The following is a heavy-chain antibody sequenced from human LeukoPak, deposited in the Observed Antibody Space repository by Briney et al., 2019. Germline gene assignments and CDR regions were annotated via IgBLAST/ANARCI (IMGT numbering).Heavy chain of an antibody. J-gene: IGHJ5*02. CDR1: GGTFSSYA. CDR2: IIPIFGTA. Sequence: GASVKVSCKASGGTFSSYAISWVRQAPGQGLEWMGGIIPIFGTANYAQKFQGRVTITADESTSTAYMELSSLRSEDTAVYYCARCQGGIVGATKVYWFDPWGQGTLVTVSS. V-gene: IGHV1-69*13. D-gene: IGHD1-26*01. CDR3: ARCQGGIVGATKVYWFDP.